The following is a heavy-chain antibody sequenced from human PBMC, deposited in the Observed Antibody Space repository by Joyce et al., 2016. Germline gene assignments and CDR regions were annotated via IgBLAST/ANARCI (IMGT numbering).Heavy chain of an antibody. CDR1: GYSFTSDW. CDR2: IDPLDSDT. Sequence: EVQLVQSGAEVKKPGESLRISCKGSGYSFTSDWINWVRQMPGKGLEWMGRIDPLDSDTNYSPSFQDHVTISADKSISTAYLQWGSLKASDTGIYYCVRHAEYWGQGTLVTVSS. J-gene: IGHJ4*02. V-gene: IGHV5-10-1*03. CDR3: VRHAEY.